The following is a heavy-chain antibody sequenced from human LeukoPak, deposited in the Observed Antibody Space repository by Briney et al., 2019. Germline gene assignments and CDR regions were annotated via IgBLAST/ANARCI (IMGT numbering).Heavy chain of an antibody. Sequence: PGGSLRLSCAASGFTFSDSWMTWIRQAPGKGLEWVAHIKEDGTAEYYVDSVKGRFTISKDNAKNSLSLQMNSLRAEDTAVYYCARWNNDWEFDYWGQGTLVSVSS. CDR2: IKEDGTAE. D-gene: IGHD1/OR15-1a*01. CDR3: ARWNNDWEFDY. J-gene: IGHJ4*02. CDR1: GFTFSDSW. V-gene: IGHV3-7*05.